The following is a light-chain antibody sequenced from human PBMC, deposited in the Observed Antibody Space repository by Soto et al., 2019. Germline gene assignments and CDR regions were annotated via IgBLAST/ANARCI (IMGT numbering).Light chain of an antibody. J-gene: IGLJ1*01. V-gene: IGLV2-8*01. Sequence: QSALTQPPSASGSPGQSVTISCTGTSSDVGGYNYVSWYQQHPGKAPKLMIYEVSKRPSGVPDRFSGSKSGNTASLTVSGLQAEDESEYYCSSYAGSNNPYVFGTGTKLNVL. CDR1: SSDVGGYNY. CDR2: EVS. CDR3: SSYAGSNNPYV.